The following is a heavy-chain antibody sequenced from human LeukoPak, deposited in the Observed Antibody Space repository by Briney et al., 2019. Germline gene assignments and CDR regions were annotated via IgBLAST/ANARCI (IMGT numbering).Heavy chain of an antibody. J-gene: IGHJ5*02. CDR1: GFPFSSYA. CDR2: ISYDGSNK. V-gene: IGHV3-30*04. CDR3: AREPIDP. Sequence: GGSLRLSCAASGFPFSSYAMHWVRQAPGKGLEWVAVISYDGSNKYYADSVKGRFTISRDNSKNTLYLQMHSLRAEDTAVYYCAREPIDPWGQGTLVTVSS.